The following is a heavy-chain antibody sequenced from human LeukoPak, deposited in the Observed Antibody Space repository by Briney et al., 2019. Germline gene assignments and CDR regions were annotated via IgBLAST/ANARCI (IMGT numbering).Heavy chain of an antibody. CDR2: ISSSSSYI. V-gene: IGHV3-21*01. Sequence: GGSLRLSCAASGFTFSSYSMNWVRQAPGKGLEWVSSISSSSSYIYYADSVKGRFTVSRDNAKNSVYLQMNSLRAEDTAVYYCTTMLWFGDQGFLSGWGQGTLVTVSS. J-gene: IGHJ4*02. CDR1: GFTFSSYS. D-gene: IGHD3-10*01. CDR3: TTMLWFGDQGFLSG.